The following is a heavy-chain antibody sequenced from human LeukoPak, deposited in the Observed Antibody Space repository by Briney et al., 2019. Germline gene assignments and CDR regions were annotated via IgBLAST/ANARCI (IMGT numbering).Heavy chain of an antibody. J-gene: IGHJ6*02. CDR1: GFTFSSYA. V-gene: IGHV3-30*14. CDR3: ARDVPGTYGMDV. CDR2: ISYDGSNK. Sequence: GGSLRLSCAASGFTFSSYAMHWVRQAPGKGLEWVAVISYDGSNKYYADSVKGRFTISRDNSKNTLYLQMNSLRAEDTAVYYCARDVPGTYGMDVWGQGTTVTVSS. D-gene: IGHD3-10*02.